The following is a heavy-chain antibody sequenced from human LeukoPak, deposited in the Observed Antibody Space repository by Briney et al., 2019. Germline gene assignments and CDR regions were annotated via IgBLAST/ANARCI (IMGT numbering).Heavy chain of an antibody. CDR2: IYTSGIT. D-gene: IGHD3-16*01. CDR3: ARVLVLRELNWFDP. J-gene: IGHJ5*02. Sequence: PSETLSLTCTVSGGAISSESYYWSWIRQPAGKGLEWIGRIYTSGITNYNPSLKSRVTISVDTSKSQFSLNLSSVTAADTAVYYCARVLVLRELNWFDPWGQGTLVTVSA. CDR1: GGAISSESYY. V-gene: IGHV4-61*02.